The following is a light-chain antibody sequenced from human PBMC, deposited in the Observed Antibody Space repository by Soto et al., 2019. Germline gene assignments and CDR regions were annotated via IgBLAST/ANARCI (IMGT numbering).Light chain of an antibody. Sequence: DIQMTQSPSSLSASVGDRVTITCQASQDISNYLNWYQQKPGKAPNLLIYDASNLDTGVPSRFSGSGSGTDFPFTSRSLQLEDIATYYWQQYDNLPPLFTFGYGTNLDI. CDR2: DAS. CDR3: QQYDNLPPLFT. J-gene: IGKJ3*01. V-gene: IGKV1-33*01. CDR1: QDISNY.